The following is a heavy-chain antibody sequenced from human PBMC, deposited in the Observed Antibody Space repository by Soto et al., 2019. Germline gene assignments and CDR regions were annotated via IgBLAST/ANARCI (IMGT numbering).Heavy chain of an antibody. CDR3: AREDSIIIPAVSDF. V-gene: IGHV3-21*01. J-gene: IGHJ4*02. D-gene: IGHD2-2*01. Sequence: PGGSLRLSCAASGFTFSSYSMNWVRQAPGKGLEWVSSINSRSSYIYYADSVKGRFTISRDNAKNSLYLQMNSLRGEDTAVYYCAREDSIIIPAVSDFWGQGTLVTVSS. CDR2: INSRSSYI. CDR1: GFTFSSYS.